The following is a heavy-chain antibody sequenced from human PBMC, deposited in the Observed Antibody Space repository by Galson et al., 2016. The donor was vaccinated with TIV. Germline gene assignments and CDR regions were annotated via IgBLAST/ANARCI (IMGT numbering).Heavy chain of an antibody. CDR1: GDSVSSHSA. D-gene: IGHD1/OR15-1a*01. Sequence: CAISGDSVSSHSAWNWIRQSPSRGLEWLGRTYYRSKWYNDYALSVKSRLTINPDTSKNQFSLQLNSMTPEDTAVYYCARDRTLPGYYYNGMDVWGQGTTVTVSS. V-gene: IGHV6-1*01. CDR3: ARDRTLPGYYYNGMDV. J-gene: IGHJ6*02. CDR2: TYYRSKWYN.